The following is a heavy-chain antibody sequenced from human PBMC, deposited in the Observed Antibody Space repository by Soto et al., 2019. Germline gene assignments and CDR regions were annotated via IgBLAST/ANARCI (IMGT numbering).Heavy chain of an antibody. V-gene: IGHV4-59*01. J-gene: IGHJ6*02. D-gene: IGHD3-10*01. CDR2: ISYSGIT. Sequence: QVQLQESGPGLVKPSETLSLTCTVSGGSLSDYYWSWIRQPPGKGLEWVGFISYSGITNYNPSLKSRVTISVDTSTNQFSLKLNSVTAADTAVYYCARDSGQGKYYYYYGMDVWGQGTTVTVSS. CDR3: ARDSGQGKYYYYYGMDV. CDR1: GGSLSDYY.